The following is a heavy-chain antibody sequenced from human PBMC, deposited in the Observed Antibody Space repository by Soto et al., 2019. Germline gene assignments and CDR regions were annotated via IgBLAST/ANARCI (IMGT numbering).Heavy chain of an antibody. D-gene: IGHD3-16*02. CDR3: ARGAPTGDYVWGSYRKYYYYGMDV. J-gene: IGHJ6*02. V-gene: IGHV4-31*03. CDR1: GGSISSGGYY. CDR2: IYYSGST. Sequence: SETLSLTCTVSGGSISSGGYYWSWIRQHPGKGLEWIGYIYYSGSTYYNPSLKSRVTISVDTSKNQFSLKLSSVTAADTAVYYCARGAPTGDYVWGSYRKYYYYGMDVWGQGTTVTVSS.